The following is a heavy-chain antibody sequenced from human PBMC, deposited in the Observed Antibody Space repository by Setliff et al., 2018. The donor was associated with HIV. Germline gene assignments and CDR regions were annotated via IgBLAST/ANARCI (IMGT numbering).Heavy chain of an antibody. CDR2: IYYSGST. Sequence: SETLSLTCTVSGGSISTSYWNWIRQPPGKGLEWIGSIYYSGSTYYNPSLKSRVTMSIDTSKNQFSLHVSSVTAADTAVYYCARGWGHDGFDFWGQGTMVTVSS. J-gene: IGHJ3*01. V-gene: IGHV4-59*04. D-gene: IGHD6-19*01. CDR3: ARGWGHDGFDF. CDR1: GGSISTSY.